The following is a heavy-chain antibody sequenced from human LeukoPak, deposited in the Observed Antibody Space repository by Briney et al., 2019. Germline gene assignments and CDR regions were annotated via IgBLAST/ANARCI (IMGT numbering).Heavy chain of an antibody. V-gene: IGHV3-7*01. D-gene: IGHD2-2*01. CDR1: TFTFSQYW. CDR3: AREGYCSNTGCAYFDY. CDR2: TNRDGSEK. Sequence: GGSLRLSCAAPTFTFSQYWMSWVRQAPGKGLEWVANTNRDGSEKYYLDSVKGRFTISRDDAKNSLYLQMSSLRAEDTAVYYCAREGYCSNTGCAYFDYWGRGTLVTVSS. J-gene: IGHJ4*02.